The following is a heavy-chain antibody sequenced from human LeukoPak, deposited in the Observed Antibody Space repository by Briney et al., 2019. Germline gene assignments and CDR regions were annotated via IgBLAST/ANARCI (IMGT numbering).Heavy chain of an antibody. Sequence: GSLRLSCAASGFTFSSYTMSWIRQPPGKGLEWIGSIYYSGSTYYNPSLKSRVTISVDTSKNQFSLKLSSVTAADTAVYYCARIVVGSGLDYWGQGTLVTVSS. CDR1: GFTFSSYT. D-gene: IGHD6-19*01. CDR3: ARIVVGSGLDY. CDR2: IYYSGST. V-gene: IGHV4-38-2*01. J-gene: IGHJ4*02.